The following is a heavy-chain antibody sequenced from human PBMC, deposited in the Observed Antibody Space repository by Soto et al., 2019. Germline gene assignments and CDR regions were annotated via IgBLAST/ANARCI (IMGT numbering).Heavy chain of an antibody. CDR3: ARSNCSSTSCYRVAFDI. D-gene: IGHD2-2*01. CDR1: GYTFTGYY. Sequence: ASVKVSCKACGYTFTGYYMHWVRQAPGQGLEWMGWINPNSGGTNYAQKFQGWVTMTRDTSISTAYMELSRLRSDDTALYYCARSNCSSTSCYRVAFDIWGQGTMVTVSS. J-gene: IGHJ3*02. CDR2: INPNSGGT. V-gene: IGHV1-2*04.